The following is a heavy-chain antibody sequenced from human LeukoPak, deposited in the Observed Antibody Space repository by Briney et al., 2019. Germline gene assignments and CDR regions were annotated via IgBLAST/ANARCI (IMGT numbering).Heavy chain of an antibody. J-gene: IGHJ4*02. D-gene: IGHD6-13*01. Sequence: GGSLRLSCAGSGFTFSTYAMQWVRQAPGKGLEYVSAISRNGNSTYYANSVKGRFTISRDNSKNTLYLQMGSLRAEDMAMYYCARRGAAAGTSDYWGQGTLVTVSS. CDR2: ISRNGNST. CDR3: ARRGAAAGTSDY. CDR1: GFTFSTYA. V-gene: IGHV3-64*01.